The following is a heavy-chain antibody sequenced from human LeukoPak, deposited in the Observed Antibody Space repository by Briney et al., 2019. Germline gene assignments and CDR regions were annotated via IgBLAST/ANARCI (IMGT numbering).Heavy chain of an antibody. CDR1: GYTFTSYD. J-gene: IGHJ4*02. CDR2: MNPNSGNT. CDR3: AREGRRATVTTFDY. Sequence: GASVKVSCKASGYTFTSYDINWVRQATGQGLEWMGWMNPNSGNTGYAQKFQGRVTMTRNTSISTAYMELSSLRSEDTAVYYCAREGRRATVTTFDYWGQGTLVTVSS. D-gene: IGHD4-17*01. V-gene: IGHV1-8*01.